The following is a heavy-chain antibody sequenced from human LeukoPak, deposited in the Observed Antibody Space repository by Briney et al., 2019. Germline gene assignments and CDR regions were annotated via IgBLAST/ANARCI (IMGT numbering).Heavy chain of an antibody. V-gene: IGHV1-8*01. Sequence: ASVKVSCKASGYTFTSYDIDWVRQATGQGLEWMGWMNPNSGNTGYAQKFQGRVTMTRNTSISTAYMELSSLRSEDTAVYYCAIVTTVVTPSSGYWGQGTLVTVSS. CDR3: AIVTTVVTPSSGY. CDR2: MNPNSGNT. D-gene: IGHD4-23*01. CDR1: GYTFTSYD. J-gene: IGHJ4*02.